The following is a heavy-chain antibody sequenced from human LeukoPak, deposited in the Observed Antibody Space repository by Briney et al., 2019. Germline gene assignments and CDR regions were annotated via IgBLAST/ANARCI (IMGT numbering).Heavy chain of an antibody. V-gene: IGHV3-30*02. J-gene: IGHJ5*02. D-gene: IGHD6-6*01. CDR3: VKDSSLNWFDP. Sequence: RSGGSLRLTCAASGFTFSSYGMHWVRQAPGKGLEWVAFIRYDGSHKYYADSVKGRFTISRDNSKNTPYLQMNSLRAEDTAVYYCVKDSSLNWFDPWGQGTLVTVSS. CDR1: GFTFSSYG. CDR2: IRYDGSHK.